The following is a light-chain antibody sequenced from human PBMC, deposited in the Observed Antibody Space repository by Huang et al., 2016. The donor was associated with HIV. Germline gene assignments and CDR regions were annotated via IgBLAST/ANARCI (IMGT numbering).Light chain of an antibody. CDR1: QSVSSN. J-gene: IGKJ2*01. V-gene: IGKV3D-15*01. Sequence: EVVMTQSPATLSVSPGERATLSCRASQSVSSNLAWYQQKPGQAPRLLIYGASTRDTGIPARFSGSGSGTEFTLTISSLQSEDFAVYYCQQYNNWPPVTFGQGTKLEIK. CDR3: QQYNNWPPVT. CDR2: GAS.